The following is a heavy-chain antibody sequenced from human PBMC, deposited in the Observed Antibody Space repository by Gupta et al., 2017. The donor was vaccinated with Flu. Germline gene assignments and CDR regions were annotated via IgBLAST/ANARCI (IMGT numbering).Heavy chain of an antibody. CDR1: GITLSTFW. CDR3: VTLPPGY. V-gene: IGHV3-74*01. Sequence: EVQLVESGGGLVQPGGSLRLSCADSGITLSTFWIDWVRQAPGKGPVWVSRSHSDDNRISEADSVKGRFTISRDKAKSTVYLQMSRLRGEDAAVYYCVTLPPGYWGQGTLVTVSS. J-gene: IGHJ4*02. CDR2: SHSDDNRI.